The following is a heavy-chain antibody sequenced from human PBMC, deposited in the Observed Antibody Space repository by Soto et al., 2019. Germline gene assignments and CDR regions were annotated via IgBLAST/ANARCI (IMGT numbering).Heavy chain of an antibody. J-gene: IGHJ5*02. Sequence: SVKVSCKASGFTFTSSAMQWVRQARGQRLEWIGWIVVGSGNTNYAQKFQERVTITRDMSTSTAYMELSSLRSEDTAVYYCAAEGDYYGSGSYLSWFDPWGQGTLVTVSS. CDR2: IVVGSGNT. V-gene: IGHV1-58*02. CDR3: AAEGDYYGSGSYLSWFDP. CDR1: GFTFTSSA. D-gene: IGHD3-10*01.